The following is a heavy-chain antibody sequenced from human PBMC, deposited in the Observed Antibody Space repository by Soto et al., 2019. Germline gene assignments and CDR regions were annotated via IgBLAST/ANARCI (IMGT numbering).Heavy chain of an antibody. Sequence: SGTLDLTCTVSGGSIRSYGWTWIGQRPGKGREWIGCICNSGTTNYNPSLKSRVTISIDTSKHQFSLKLTSVTAAYSAVYYCARHFSDYWGQGTLVTVSS. CDR3: ARHFSDY. CDR2: ICNSGTT. J-gene: IGHJ4*02. CDR1: GGSIRSYG. V-gene: IGHV4-59*08.